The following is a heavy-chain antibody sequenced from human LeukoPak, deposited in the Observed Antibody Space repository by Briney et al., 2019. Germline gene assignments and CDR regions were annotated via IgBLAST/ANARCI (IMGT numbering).Heavy chain of an antibody. Sequence: SETLSLTCTVSGGSIGSSFYWGWIRQPPGKGLEWIGIIHHSGSTHYNSSLKSRVIISAVTSKNQFSLKLSSVTAADTAVYYCARGAFWYFDLWGRGTLVTVSS. CDR1: GGSIGSSFY. V-gene: IGHV4-38-2*02. CDR3: ARGAFWYFDL. D-gene: IGHD3-3*02. CDR2: IHHSGST. J-gene: IGHJ2*01.